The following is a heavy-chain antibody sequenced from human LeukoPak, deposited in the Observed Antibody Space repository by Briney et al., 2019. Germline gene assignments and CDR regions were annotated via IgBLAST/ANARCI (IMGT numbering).Heavy chain of an antibody. J-gene: IGHJ4*02. CDR3: AREGGPYRPLDY. Sequence: PSETLSLTCGVSGGSITNTNYWTWVRQPPGRGLEWIGEVNLQGSTNYNPSLMGRVAISVDTSENHISLQLTSVTAADTAVYYCAREGGPYRPLDYSGQGTLVTVSS. CDR1: GGSITNTNY. V-gene: IGHV4-4*02. CDR2: VNLQGST.